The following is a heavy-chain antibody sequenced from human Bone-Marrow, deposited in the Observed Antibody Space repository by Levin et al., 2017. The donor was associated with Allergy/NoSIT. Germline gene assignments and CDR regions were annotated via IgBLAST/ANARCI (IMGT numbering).Heavy chain of an antibody. V-gene: IGHV3-11*01. Sequence: GGSLRLSCAASGFTFSDYYMSWIRQAPGKGLEWVSYISSSGSTIYYADSVKGRFTISRDNAKNSLYLQMNSLRAEDTAVYYCARDHTGDAYDFWSGYLRALDYWGQGTLVTVSS. J-gene: IGHJ4*02. D-gene: IGHD3-3*01. CDR1: GFTFSDYY. CDR3: ARDHTGDAYDFWSGYLRALDY. CDR2: ISSSGSTI.